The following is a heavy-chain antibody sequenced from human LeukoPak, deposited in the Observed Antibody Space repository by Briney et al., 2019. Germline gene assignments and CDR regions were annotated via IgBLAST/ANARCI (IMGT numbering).Heavy chain of an antibody. CDR2: INHSGST. D-gene: IGHD6-13*01. CDR1: GGSFSGYY. CDR3: ARGEVPAAGTNWCDP. V-gene: IGHV4-34*01. J-gene: IGHJ5*02. Sequence: SETLSLTCAVYGGSFSGYYWSWIRQPPGKGLEWIGEINHSGSTNYNPSLKSRVTISVDTSKNQFSLKLSSVTAADTPVYYCARGEVPAAGTNWCDPWGEGTMVTVSS.